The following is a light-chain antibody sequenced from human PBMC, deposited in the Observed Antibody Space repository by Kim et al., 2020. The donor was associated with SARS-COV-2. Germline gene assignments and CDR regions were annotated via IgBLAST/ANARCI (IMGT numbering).Light chain of an antibody. Sequence: DIQMTQSPSTLSASVGDRVTITCRASHSISSWLAWYQQKAGKAPKVLIYKASTLESGVPSRFSGSGAGTEFTRTITSLQPDDFATYYCQQYSSYPYTFGQGTKLEI. J-gene: IGKJ2*01. CDR3: QQYSSYPYT. CDR1: HSISSW. CDR2: KAS. V-gene: IGKV1-5*03.